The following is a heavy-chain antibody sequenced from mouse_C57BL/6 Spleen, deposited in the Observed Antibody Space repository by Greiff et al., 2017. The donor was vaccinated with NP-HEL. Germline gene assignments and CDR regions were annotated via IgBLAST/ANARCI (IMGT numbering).Heavy chain of an antibody. CDR2: ISSGSSTI. J-gene: IGHJ4*01. CDR3: ARNNWDYAMDY. V-gene: IGHV5-17*01. Sequence: EVKVVESGGGLVKPGGSLKLSCAASGFTFSDYGMHWVRQAPEKGLEWVAYISSGSSTIYYADTVKGRFTISRDNAKNTLFLQMTSLRSEDTAMYYCARNNWDYAMDYWGQGTSVTVSS. CDR1: GFTFSDYG. D-gene: IGHD4-1*01.